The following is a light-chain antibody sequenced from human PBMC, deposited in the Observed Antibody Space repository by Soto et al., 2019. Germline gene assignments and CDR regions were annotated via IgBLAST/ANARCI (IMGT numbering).Light chain of an antibody. J-gene: IGKJ4*01. CDR2: GSS. V-gene: IGKV3D-15*01. CDR1: ENVGTN. CDR3: QQYNNWGLS. Sequence: IVTTQSPATLSVSPGEGVTLSCRASENVGTNLAWYQQKPGQAPRLLIYGSSTRATGIPATFSGSGSGTEFTLTISSLQSADSAIYYCQQYNNWGLSFGGGTKVEIK.